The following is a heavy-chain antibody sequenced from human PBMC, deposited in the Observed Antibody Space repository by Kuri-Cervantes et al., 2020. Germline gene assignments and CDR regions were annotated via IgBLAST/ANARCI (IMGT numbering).Heavy chain of an antibody. Sequence: GGSLRLSCAASGFTFSSYGMHWVRQAPGKGLEWVAVIWYDGSNKYYADSVKGRFTISRDNAKNSLYLQMNSLRAEDTAVYYCAKVPLYCSGGSCYQTPEYWGQGTLVTVSS. V-gene: IGHV3-33*03. D-gene: IGHD2-15*01. CDR2: IWYDGSNK. CDR1: GFTFSSYG. J-gene: IGHJ4*02. CDR3: AKVPLYCSGGSCYQTPEY.